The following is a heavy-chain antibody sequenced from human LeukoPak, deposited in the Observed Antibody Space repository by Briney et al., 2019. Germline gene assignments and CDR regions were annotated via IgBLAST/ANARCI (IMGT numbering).Heavy chain of an antibody. CDR2: IKQDGSEK. CDR1: GSTFSSYW. CDR3: ARENHLPLWIQLHYYGMDV. V-gene: IGHV3-7*01. D-gene: IGHD5-18*01. Sequence: GGSLRLSCAASGSTFSSYWMSWVRQAPGKGLEWVANIKQDGSEKYYVDSVKGRFTISRDNAKNSLYLQMNSLRAEDTAVYYCARENHLPLWIQLHYYGMDVWGQGTTVTVSS. J-gene: IGHJ6*02.